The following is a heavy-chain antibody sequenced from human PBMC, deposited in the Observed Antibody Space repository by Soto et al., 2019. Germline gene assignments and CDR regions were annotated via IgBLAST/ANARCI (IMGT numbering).Heavy chain of an antibody. CDR3: ARGVFYGDYDDAFDI. Sequence: SETLSLTCTVSGGSISSYYWSWIRQPPGKGLEWIGYIYYSGSTNYNPSLKSRVTISVDTSKNQFSLKLSSVTAADTAVYYCARGVFYGDYDDAFDIWGQGTMVTVSS. J-gene: IGHJ3*02. CDR1: GGSISSYY. V-gene: IGHV4-59*01. CDR2: IYYSGST. D-gene: IGHD4-17*01.